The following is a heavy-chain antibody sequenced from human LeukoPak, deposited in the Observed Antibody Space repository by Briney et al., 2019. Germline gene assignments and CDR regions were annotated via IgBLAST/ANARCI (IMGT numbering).Heavy chain of an antibody. J-gene: IGHJ4*02. D-gene: IGHD6-19*01. CDR1: GGSISSYY. CDR2: IYSSGIT. V-gene: IGHV4-59*08. Sequence: SETLSLTCTVSGGSISSYYWSWIRQPPGKGLEWIGYIYSSGITNYNPSLKSRVTISVDTSKNQFSLKLGSVTAADTAVYHCARLSSGWPFDYWGQGTLVTVSS. CDR3: ARLSSGWPFDY.